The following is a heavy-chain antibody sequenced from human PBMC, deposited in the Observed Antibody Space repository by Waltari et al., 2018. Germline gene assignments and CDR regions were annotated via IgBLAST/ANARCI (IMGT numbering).Heavy chain of an antibody. CDR2: ISGRGNTI. V-gene: IGHV3-11*01. J-gene: IGHJ5*02. Sequence: QVQLVESGGGLVKPGGSLRLSCAASGFTFSDYYMSWIRQAPGRGLEWISYISGRGNTIYNADSVKGRFTISRDNAKNSLYLQMNSLTAEDTAGYYCARDRVDKACRGFDPWGQGTLVIVSS. D-gene: IGHD5-18*01. CDR1: GFTFSDYY. CDR3: ARDRVDKACRGFDP.